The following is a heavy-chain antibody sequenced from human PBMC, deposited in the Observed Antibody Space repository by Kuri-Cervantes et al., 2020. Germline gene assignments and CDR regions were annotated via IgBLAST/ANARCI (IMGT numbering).Heavy chain of an antibody. Sequence: SGPTLVKPTQTLTLTCTFSGFSLSTSGVGVGWIRQPPGKALEWLALIFWNDDKRYSPSLKSRLTITKDTSKNQVVLTMTDMDPVDTATYYCARTQSSPYYYYYYMDVWGKGTTVTVSS. CDR2: IFWNDDK. V-gene: IGHV2-5*01. CDR1: GFSLSTSGVG. D-gene: IGHD6-13*01. J-gene: IGHJ6*03. CDR3: ARTQSSPYYYYYYMDV.